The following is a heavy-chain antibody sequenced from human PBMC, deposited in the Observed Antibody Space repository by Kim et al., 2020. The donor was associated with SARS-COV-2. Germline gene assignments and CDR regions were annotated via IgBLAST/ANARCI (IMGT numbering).Heavy chain of an antibody. V-gene: IGHV3-30-3*01. CDR2: ISYDGSNK. CDR3: ASTRQSVVVAATLDY. D-gene: IGHD2-15*01. Sequence: GGSLRLSCAASGFTFSSYAMHWVRQAPGKGLEWVAVISYDGSNKYYADSVKGRFTISRDSSKNTLYLQMNSLRAEDTAVYYCASTRQSVVVAATLDYWGQGNLVTVSS. J-gene: IGHJ4*02. CDR1: GFTFSSYA.